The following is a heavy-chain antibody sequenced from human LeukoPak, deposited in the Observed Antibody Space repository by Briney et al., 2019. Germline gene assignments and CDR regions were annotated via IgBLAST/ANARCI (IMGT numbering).Heavy chain of an antibody. V-gene: IGHV4-4*07. J-gene: IGHJ4*02. CDR1: GASITSVY. CDR2: IYTSGST. CDR3: ARGYEYQNFDY. D-gene: IGHD2/OR15-2a*01. Sequence: SETLSLTCTVSGASITSVYWSWIRQPAGKGLEWIGHIYTSGSTNFHPSLKSRVTMSLDTSKNQFSLKLSSATAADTAVYYCARGYEYQNFDYWGQGTLVTVSS.